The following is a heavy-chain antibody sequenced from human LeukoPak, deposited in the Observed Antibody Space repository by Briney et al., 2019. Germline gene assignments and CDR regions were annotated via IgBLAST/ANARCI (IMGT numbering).Heavy chain of an antibody. CDR1: GGSISGYY. J-gene: IGHJ3*02. CDR2: VYTSGST. D-gene: IGHD1-7*01. Sequence: PSETLSLTWSVPGGSISGYYWTWIRQPAGKGLEWIGRVYTSGSTHYNPSLKTRLTMSVDTSKNQFSLKLSSVTAADTAVYYCARLITGTTTAFDIWGQGTMATVS. CDR3: ARLITGTTTAFDI. V-gene: IGHV4-4*07.